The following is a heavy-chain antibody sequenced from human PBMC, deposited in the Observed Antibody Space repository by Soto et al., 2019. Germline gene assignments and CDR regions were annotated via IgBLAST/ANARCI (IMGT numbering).Heavy chain of an antibody. CDR1: GGSISSSSYY. CDR3: ARRDGSGWYGASHNWFDP. D-gene: IGHD6-19*01. CDR2: IYYSGST. Sequence: KPSETLSLTCTVSGGSISSSSYYWGWIRQPPGKGLEWIGSIYYSGSTYYNPSLKSRVTISVDTSKNQFSLKLSSVTAADTAVYYCARRDGSGWYGASHNWFDPWGQGTLVTVSS. V-gene: IGHV4-39*01. J-gene: IGHJ5*02.